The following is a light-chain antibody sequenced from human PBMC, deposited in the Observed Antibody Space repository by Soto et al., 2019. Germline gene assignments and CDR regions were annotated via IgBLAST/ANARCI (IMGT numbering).Light chain of an antibody. CDR3: QQSFNTLT. J-gene: IGKJ4*01. V-gene: IGKV1-39*01. CDR1: RSISTY. Sequence: DIQMTQSPSSLSASVGDRVTITCRASRSISTYLSWYQHRPGKAPKLLIYSASTLQSGVPPRFSGSGSGTDFTLTISSLQPEDLATYYCQQSFNTLTFGGGTKVEI. CDR2: SAS.